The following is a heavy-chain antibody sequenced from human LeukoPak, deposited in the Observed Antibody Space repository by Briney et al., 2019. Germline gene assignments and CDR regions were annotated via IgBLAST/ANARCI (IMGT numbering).Heavy chain of an antibody. CDR3: ARHVADKKYSSSWYARGYYYYYMDV. Sequence: SETLSLTCTVSGDSITSSSYYWEWIRQPPGKGLEWIGSTFYSGDTYYNPSLKSRVTISVDTYKNQFSLKMSSVTAADTAVYYCARHVADKKYSSSWYARGYYYYYMDVWGKGTTVTITS. CDR2: TFYSGDT. CDR1: GDSITSSSYY. D-gene: IGHD6-13*01. J-gene: IGHJ6*03. V-gene: IGHV4-39*01.